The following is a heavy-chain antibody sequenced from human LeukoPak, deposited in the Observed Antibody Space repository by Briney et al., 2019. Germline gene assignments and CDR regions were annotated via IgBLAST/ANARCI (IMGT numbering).Heavy chain of an antibody. Sequence: ASVKVSCKASGYTFNSYGISWVRQAPGQGLEWMGWISAYKGDTDYAQKFQGRVTITADESTSTAYMELSSLRSEDTAVYYCARVHQMVRDQPHPSFFDYWGQGTLVTVSS. CDR2: ISAYKGDT. CDR1: GYTFNSYG. D-gene: IGHD3-10*01. J-gene: IGHJ4*02. V-gene: IGHV1-18*01. CDR3: ARVHQMVRDQPHPSFFDY.